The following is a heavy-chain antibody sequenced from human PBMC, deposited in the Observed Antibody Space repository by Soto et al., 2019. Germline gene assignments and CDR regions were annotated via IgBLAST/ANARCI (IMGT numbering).Heavy chain of an antibody. D-gene: IGHD2-2*02. CDR1: GYTFTSSG. V-gene: IGHV1-18*01. J-gene: IGHJ3*02. CDR3: ARAPGYCNSTICYIDTFDI. Sequence: ASVKVSCKPSGYTFTSSGISWVRQAPGQGLEWMGWISGYNGNTNYAQKFRGRVTMTTDTSTTTAYMEVRSLRADDTAVYYCARAPGYCNSTICYIDTFDIWGQGTMVIVSS. CDR2: ISGYNGNT.